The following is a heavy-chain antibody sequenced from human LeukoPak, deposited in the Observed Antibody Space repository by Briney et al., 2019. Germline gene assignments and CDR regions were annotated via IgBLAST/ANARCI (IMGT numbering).Heavy chain of an antibody. CDR3: AREISVAGTMIDY. Sequence: GASVKVSCKASGYTFTSYYMHWVRQAPGQGLEWMGWINPHSGGTNYAQKFQGRVTMTRDTSISTAYMEVIRLTSDDTAIYFCAREISVAGTMIDYWGQGTPVTVSS. V-gene: IGHV1-2*02. CDR2: INPHSGGT. J-gene: IGHJ4*02. CDR1: GYTFTSYY. D-gene: IGHD6-19*01.